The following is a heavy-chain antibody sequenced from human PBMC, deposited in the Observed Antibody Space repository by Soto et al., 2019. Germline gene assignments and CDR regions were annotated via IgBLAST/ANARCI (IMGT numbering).Heavy chain of an antibody. CDR1: GFTFGDYA. Sequence: GGSLRLSCTASGFTFGDYAMSWFRQAPGKGLEWVGFIRSKAYGGTTEYAASVKGRFTISRDDSKSIACLQMNSLKTEGTAVYYCTRERAPIVGAAAFDYWGQGTLVTVSS. CDR2: IRSKAYGGTT. CDR3: TRERAPIVGAAAFDY. D-gene: IGHD1-26*01. V-gene: IGHV3-49*03. J-gene: IGHJ4*02.